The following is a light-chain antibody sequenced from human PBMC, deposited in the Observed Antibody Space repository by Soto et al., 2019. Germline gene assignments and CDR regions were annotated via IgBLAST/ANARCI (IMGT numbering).Light chain of an antibody. J-gene: IGLJ2*01. CDR3: QVWDSSTDQNVV. V-gene: IGLV3-21*02. Sequence: YELTQPPSVSVAPGQTARITCGGKKIGTKSVHWYQQKPGQAPVLVVFDDSDRPSGIPERFSGSNSGNTATLTISRVEAGDEADYYCQVWDSSTDQNVVFGGGTKLTVL. CDR1: KIGTKS. CDR2: DDS.